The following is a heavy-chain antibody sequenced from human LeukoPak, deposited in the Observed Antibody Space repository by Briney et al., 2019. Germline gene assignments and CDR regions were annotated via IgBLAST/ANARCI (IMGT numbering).Heavy chain of an antibody. V-gene: IGHV3-21*01. J-gene: IGHJ4*02. CDR3: ARGNTAMVRSYFDY. CDR1: GFTFSYSS. Sequence: GGSLRLSCAASGFTFSYSSMNWVRQAPGKGLEWVSSISSSTGYIYYADSVKGRFTISRDNAKNSLYLQMNSPRAEDTAVYYCARGNTAMVRSYFDYWGLGTLVTVSS. CDR2: ISSSTGYI. D-gene: IGHD5-18*01.